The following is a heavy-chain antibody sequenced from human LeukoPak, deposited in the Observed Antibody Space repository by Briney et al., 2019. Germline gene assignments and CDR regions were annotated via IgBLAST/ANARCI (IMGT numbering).Heavy chain of an antibody. CDR3: IVQ. J-gene: IGHJ4*02. CDR1: GFTFSTYA. Sequence: GGSLRLSCAASGFTFSTYAMTWVRQAPGKGLEWVSSMSSGGTYIYYADSVRGRFTISRDNAKDSLFLLMNSLRVEDTAVYYCIVQRGQGTLVSVSS. D-gene: IGHD1-26*01. V-gene: IGHV3-21*06. CDR2: MSSGGTYI.